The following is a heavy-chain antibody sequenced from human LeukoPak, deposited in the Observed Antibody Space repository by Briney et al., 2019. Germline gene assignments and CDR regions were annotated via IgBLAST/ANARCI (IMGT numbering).Heavy chain of an antibody. CDR2: IRSKTDAGTT. J-gene: IGHJ4*02. D-gene: IGHD4-23*01. V-gene: IGHV3-15*01. Sequence: GGSLRLSCAASGFTFSRYAIHWVRQAPGKGLEWVGRIRSKTDAGTTDYAAPVKGRFTISRDDSKNILYLQMNSLKTEDTAVYYCTTDRWELNYWGPGTLVTVSS. CDR1: GFTFSRYA. CDR3: TTDRWELNY.